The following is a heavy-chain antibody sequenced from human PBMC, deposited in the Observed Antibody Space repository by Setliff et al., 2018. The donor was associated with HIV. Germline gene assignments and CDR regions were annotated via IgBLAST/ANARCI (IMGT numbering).Heavy chain of an antibody. CDR3: ARGPLYGYDRGYFDY. D-gene: IGHD5-12*01. CDR1: GGTFNTYV. J-gene: IGHJ4*02. V-gene: IGHV1-69*13. CDR2: IIPIANSQ. Sequence: GASVKVSCKASGGTFNTYVMNWVRQAPGQGPEWMGGIIPIANSQNYAQKFQDRVTITADESTRTAYMELSNLRSEDTALYYCARGPLYGYDRGYFDYWGQGTLVTVSS.